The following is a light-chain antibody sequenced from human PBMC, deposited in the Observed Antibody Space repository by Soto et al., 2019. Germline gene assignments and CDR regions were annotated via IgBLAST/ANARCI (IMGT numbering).Light chain of an antibody. CDR3: QQYDSYPYT. Sequence: DIQMTQSPSTLSASVGDRLTITCRASQSISTWLAWYQQKPGKAPKLLICDASRLESGIPPRFSGSGSGTEFTLTISSLQPDDVATYYCQQYDSYPYTFAQGTKVEIK. CDR1: QSISTW. J-gene: IGKJ2*01. CDR2: DAS. V-gene: IGKV1-5*01.